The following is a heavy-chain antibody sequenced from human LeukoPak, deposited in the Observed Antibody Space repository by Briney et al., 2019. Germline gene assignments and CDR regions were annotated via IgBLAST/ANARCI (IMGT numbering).Heavy chain of an antibody. J-gene: IGHJ4*02. CDR2: INPSGGST. D-gene: IGHD5-18*01. CDR1: GYTFTGYY. Sequence: ASVKVSCKASGYTFTGYYMHWVRQAPGQGLEWMGIINPSGGSTSYAQKFQGRVTMTRDMSTSTVYMELSSLRSEDTAVYYCARVLGKSRIQLWLAYWGQGTLVTVPS. CDR3: ARVLGKSRIQLWLAY. V-gene: IGHV1-46*01.